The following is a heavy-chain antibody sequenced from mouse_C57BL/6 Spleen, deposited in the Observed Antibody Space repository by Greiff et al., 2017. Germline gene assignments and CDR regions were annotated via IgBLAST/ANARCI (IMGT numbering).Heavy chain of an antibody. CDR2: IHPNSGST. V-gene: IGHV1-64*01. CDR1: GYTFTSYW. Sequence: QVQLQQSGAELVKPGASVKLSCKASGYTFTSYWMHWVKQRPGQGLEWIGMIHPNSGSTNYNEKFKSKATLTVDKSSSTAYMQLSSLTSEDSAVYYCARRERVTTVVANDYWGQGTTLTVSS. D-gene: IGHD1-1*01. J-gene: IGHJ2*01. CDR3: ARRERVTTVVANDY.